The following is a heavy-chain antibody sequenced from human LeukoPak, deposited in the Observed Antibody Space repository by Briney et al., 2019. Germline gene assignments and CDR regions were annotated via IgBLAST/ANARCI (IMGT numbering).Heavy chain of an antibody. CDR2: ISGSGGST. V-gene: IGHV3-23*01. D-gene: IGHD3-22*01. CDR1: GFTFSSYA. Sequence: GGSLRLSCAASGFTFSSYAMSWVRQAPGKGLEWVSAISGSGGSTYYADSVKGRFTISRDNSKNTLYLQMNSLRAEDTAVYYCAKSLYCYDSSGYRAFDIWGQGTMVTVSS. CDR3: AKSLYCYDSSGYRAFDI. J-gene: IGHJ3*02.